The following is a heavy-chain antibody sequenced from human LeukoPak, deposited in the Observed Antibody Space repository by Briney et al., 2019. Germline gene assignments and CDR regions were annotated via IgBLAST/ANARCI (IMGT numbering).Heavy chain of an antibody. CDR1: GFTFSTYW. CDR3: AKDVEDGSGWYWAYYFDY. Sequence: PGGSLRLSCAASGFTFSTYWMSWVRQAPGKGLEWVANIKQDGSEKYYVDSVKGRFTISRDNAKNSLYLQMNSLRAEDTAVYYCAKDVEDGSGWYWAYYFDYWGQGTLVTVSS. V-gene: IGHV3-7*03. J-gene: IGHJ4*02. CDR2: IKQDGSEK. D-gene: IGHD6-19*01.